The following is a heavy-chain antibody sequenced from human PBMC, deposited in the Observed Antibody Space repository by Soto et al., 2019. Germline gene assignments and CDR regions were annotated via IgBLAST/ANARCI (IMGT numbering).Heavy chain of an antibody. CDR1: GGSISSGGYY. CDR2: IYCSGST. J-gene: IGHJ5*02. CDR3: ARVGLYYDSSGYRWFDP. D-gene: IGHD3-22*01. Sequence: SETLSLTCTVSGGSISSGGYYWSWIRQHPGKGLEWIGYIYCSGSTHYNPSLKSRVTISVDTSKNQFSLKLSSVTAADTAVYYCARVGLYYDSSGYRWFDPWGQGTLVTVSS. V-gene: IGHV4-31*03.